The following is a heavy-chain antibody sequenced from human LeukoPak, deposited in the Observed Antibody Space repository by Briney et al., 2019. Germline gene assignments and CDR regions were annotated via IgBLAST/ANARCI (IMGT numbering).Heavy chain of an antibody. V-gene: IGHV3-48*04. J-gene: IGHJ5*01. Sequence: GGSLRLSCAASGFSFSIYSLTWVRQAPGKGLEWIAYINGGSSVIYYAVSVGGRFTVSRDNAKNSLYLQMNSLRGDDTAVYYCARGFGTSWFYFWGQGTLVTVSS. D-gene: IGHD2-2*01. CDR3: ARGFGTSWFYF. CDR1: GFSFSIYS. CDR2: INGGSSVI.